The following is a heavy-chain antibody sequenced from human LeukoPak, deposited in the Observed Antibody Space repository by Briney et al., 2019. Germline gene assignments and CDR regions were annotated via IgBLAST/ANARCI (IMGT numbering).Heavy chain of an antibody. CDR3: ARKGGHFDY. J-gene: IGHJ4*02. CDR1: GDSINYYY. V-gene: IGHV4-59*01. CDR2: VYYNGSA. Sequence: SETLSLTCTVSGDSINYYYWSWIRQSPGKGLEWIGYVYYNGSAKYNPSLKSRVTVSVDMSKNQFSLKVSSVTAADTAIYYCARKGGHFDYWGQGTLVTVSS. D-gene: IGHD2-15*01.